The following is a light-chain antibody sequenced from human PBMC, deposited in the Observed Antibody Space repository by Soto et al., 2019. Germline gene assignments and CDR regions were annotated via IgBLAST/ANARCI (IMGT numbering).Light chain of an antibody. V-gene: IGKV3-15*01. Sequence: EIVMTQSPATLSVSPGERATLSCRASQSVSINLAWYQHKPGQAPRLLLYGASTRATGIPARFSGSGSGTEFTLTISSLQSEDFAVYYCQQYNNWPPYTFGQGTKLEIK. CDR2: GAS. J-gene: IGKJ2*01. CDR3: QQYNNWPPYT. CDR1: QSVSIN.